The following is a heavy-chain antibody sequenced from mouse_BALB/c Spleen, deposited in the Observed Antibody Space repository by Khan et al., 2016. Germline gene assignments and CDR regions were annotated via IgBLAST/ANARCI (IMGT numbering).Heavy chain of an antibody. CDR2: INPSPGYT. CDR1: GHTFTSYW. J-gene: IGHJ3*01. CDR3: ATLYDDYAVVAY. D-gene: IGHD2-4*01. V-gene: IGHV1-7*01. Sequence: QVRLQQSGAELAKPGASVKMSCKASGHTFTSYWLHWVKQRPGQGLEWIGYINPSPGYTEYNQKFKDKATLTADKSSSTAYMRLCILTSEDSAVYYFATLYDDYAVVAYWGQGTLVTVSA.